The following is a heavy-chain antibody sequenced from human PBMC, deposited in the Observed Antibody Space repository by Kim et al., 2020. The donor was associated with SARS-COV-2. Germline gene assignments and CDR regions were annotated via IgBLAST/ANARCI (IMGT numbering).Heavy chain of an antibody. Sequence: SQTLSLTCVISGDSVSSNSAAWNWIRQSPSRGLEWLGRTYYRSKWYNDYAVSVKSRITINPDTSKNQFSLQLNSVTPEDTAVYYCARDQGLIVVVPAAQIDPYYFDYWGQGTLVTVSS. CDR3: ARDQGLIVVVPAAQIDPYYFDY. V-gene: IGHV6-1*01. CDR1: GDSVSSNSAA. CDR2: TYYRSKWYN. D-gene: IGHD2-2*01. J-gene: IGHJ4*02.